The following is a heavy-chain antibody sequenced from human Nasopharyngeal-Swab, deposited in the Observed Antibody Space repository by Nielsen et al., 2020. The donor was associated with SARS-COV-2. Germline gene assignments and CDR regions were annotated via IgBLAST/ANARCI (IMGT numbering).Heavy chain of an antibody. Sequence: SETLSLTCAVYGGSFSGYYWSWIRQPPGKGLEWIGEINHSGSTNYNPSLKSRVTISVDTSKNQFSLKLSSVAAADTAVYYCVRAGKERSGYYGDVWGKGTTVTVSS. V-gene: IGHV4-34*01. CDR1: GGSFSGYY. J-gene: IGHJ6*04. CDR2: INHSGST. D-gene: IGHD3-3*01. CDR3: VRAGKERSGYYGDV.